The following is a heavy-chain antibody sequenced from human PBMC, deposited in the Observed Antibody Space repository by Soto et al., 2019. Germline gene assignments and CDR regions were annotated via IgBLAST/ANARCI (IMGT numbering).Heavy chain of an antibody. D-gene: IGHD2-21*01. CDR3: ARAGDNPHDAFDI. CDR1: GGTFSSYA. V-gene: IGHV1-69*06. J-gene: IGHJ3*02. Sequence: SVKVSCKASGGTFSSYAISWVRQAPGQGLEWMGGIIPIFGTANYAQKFQGRVTITADKSTSTAYMELSSLRSEDTAVYYCARAGDNPHDAFDIWGQGTMVTVSS. CDR2: IIPIFGTA.